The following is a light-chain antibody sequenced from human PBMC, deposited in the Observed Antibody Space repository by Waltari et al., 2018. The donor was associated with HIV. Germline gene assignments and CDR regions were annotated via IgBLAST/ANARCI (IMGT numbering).Light chain of an antibody. J-gene: IGLJ2*01. CDR2: EVN. V-gene: IGLV2-23*02. Sequence: QSALTQSASVSGSPGQSTTISCTGTSTNIGSYNLVSWYQQHPGKAPKVIIYEVNKRPSGVSNRFSGSTSGSTASLTISGLQAEDEADYYCCSYAGSSNVVFGGGTKLTVL. CDR3: CSYAGSSNVV. CDR1: STNIGSYNL.